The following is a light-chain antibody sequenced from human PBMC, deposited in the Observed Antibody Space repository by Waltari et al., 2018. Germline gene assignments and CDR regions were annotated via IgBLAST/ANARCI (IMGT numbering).Light chain of an antibody. CDR2: EAS. V-gene: IGKV3-11*01. J-gene: IGKJ4*01. CDR3: QQRANWPPLT. CDR1: QSVYNF. Sequence: EVVLTQSPATLSLSPGARATLPCRASQSVYNFLAWYQQKPGQAPRLLIYEASQRATGIPARFSGSGAGTDFTLTISSLEPEDAAVYYCQQRANWPPLTFGGGTKVEIK.